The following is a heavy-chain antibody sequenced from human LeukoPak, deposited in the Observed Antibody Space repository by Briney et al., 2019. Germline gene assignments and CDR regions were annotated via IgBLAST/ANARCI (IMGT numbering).Heavy chain of an antibody. J-gene: IGHJ3*02. CDR1: DGSISSYY. CDR2: IYYSGST. V-gene: IGHV4-59*01. CDR3: ARAVGDAFYHI. Sequence: SETLSLTCTVSDGSISSYYWSWIRQPPGKGLEWIGYIYYSGSTNYNPSLKSRVTISVDTSKNQFSLKLSSVTAADTAVYYCARAVGDAFYHIWGQGTMVTVSS. D-gene: IGHD3-3*01.